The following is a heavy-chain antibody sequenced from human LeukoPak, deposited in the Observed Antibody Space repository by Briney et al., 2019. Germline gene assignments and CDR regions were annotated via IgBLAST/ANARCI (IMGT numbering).Heavy chain of an antibody. V-gene: IGHV4-39*01. Sequence: SETLSLTCAVSGGSISSSSYYWGWIRQPPGKGLEWIGSIYYSGSTYYNPSLKSRVTISVDTSKNQFSLKLSSVTAADTAVYYCARHPDDYGDYGSKAFWYFDLWGRGTLVTVSS. D-gene: IGHD4-17*01. J-gene: IGHJ2*01. CDR3: ARHPDDYGDYGSKAFWYFDL. CDR2: IYYSGST. CDR1: GGSISSSSYY.